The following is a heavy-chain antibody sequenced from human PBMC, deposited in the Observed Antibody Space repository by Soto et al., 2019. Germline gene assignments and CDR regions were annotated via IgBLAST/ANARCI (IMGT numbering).Heavy chain of an antibody. CDR3: ARSLPIDCSGGTCYSYYFDY. V-gene: IGHV4-59*01. CDR2: IYYSGST. Sequence: TSETLSLTCTVSDAYISSYYWSCIRQPPGKGLEWIGYIYYSGSTNYNPSLKSRVTMSVDTSKNQFSLKLSSVTAADTAVYFCARSLPIDCSGGTCYSYYFDYWGQGTLVTVSS. D-gene: IGHD2-15*01. CDR1: DAYISSYY. J-gene: IGHJ4*02.